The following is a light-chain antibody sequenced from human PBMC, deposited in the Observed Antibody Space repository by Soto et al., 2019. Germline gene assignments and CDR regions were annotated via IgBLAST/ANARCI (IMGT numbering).Light chain of an antibody. V-gene: IGLV1-51*01. CDR1: SSNLGAPYD. CDR3: GTWDSSLSAGHV. Sequence: QSVLTQPPSVSGAPGQTVIISCSGSSSNLGAPYDVNWFRQLPGTAPKLLIYDNNKRPSGIPDRFSGSKSGTSATLGITGLQTGDEADYYCGTWDSSLSAGHVFGTGTKVTVL. J-gene: IGLJ1*01. CDR2: DNN.